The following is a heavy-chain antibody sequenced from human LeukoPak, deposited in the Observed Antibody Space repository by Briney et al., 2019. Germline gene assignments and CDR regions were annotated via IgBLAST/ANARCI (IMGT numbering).Heavy chain of an antibody. V-gene: IGHV3-74*03. CDR1: GFIFSSYW. Sequence: GGSLRLSCAASGFIFSSYWMHWVRQAPGKGLVWVSRITSDGSDTSYAGSVKGRFTISRDNSKNTLYLQMNSLRAEDTAVYYCAKSLFGSSGRREFVGDYWGQGTLVTVSS. D-gene: IGHD3-22*01. CDR3: AKSLFGSSGRREFVGDY. J-gene: IGHJ4*02. CDR2: ITSDGSDT.